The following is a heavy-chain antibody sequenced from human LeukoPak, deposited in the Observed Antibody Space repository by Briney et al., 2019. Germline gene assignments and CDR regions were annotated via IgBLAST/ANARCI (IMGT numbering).Heavy chain of an antibody. Sequence: SETLSLTCAVYGGSFSGYHWSWIRQPPGKGVECCGEINHSGSTNYNTSLKSRVTISVDTSKNQFSLKLNSWTAADAAVYYCARLYPQAFGGPSSGSAVVASRMTRDVWGKGTTVTNPS. CDR2: INHSGST. CDR1: GGSFSGYH. J-gene: IGHJ6*04. D-gene: IGHD5-12*01. CDR3: ARLYPQAFGGPSSGSAVVASRMTRDV. V-gene: IGHV4-34*01.